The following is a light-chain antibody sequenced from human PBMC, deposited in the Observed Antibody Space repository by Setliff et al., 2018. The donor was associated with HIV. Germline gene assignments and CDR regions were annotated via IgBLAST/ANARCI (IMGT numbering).Light chain of an antibody. V-gene: IGLV7-46*01. CDR3: FLSYSAARRV. J-gene: IGLJ3*02. Sequence: QAVVTQEPSLTVSPGGTVTLTCGSSTGAVTSGHYPYWSQQKPGQAPRTLIYDTNNKHSWTPARFSGSLLGGKAALTLSGAQPEDEAAYYCFLSYSAARRVFGGGTKVTVL. CDR1: TGAVTSGHY. CDR2: DTN.